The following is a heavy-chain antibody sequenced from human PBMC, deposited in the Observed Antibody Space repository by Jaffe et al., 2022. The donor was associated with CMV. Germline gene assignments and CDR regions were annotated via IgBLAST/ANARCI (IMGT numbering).Heavy chain of an antibody. J-gene: IGHJ3*02. D-gene: IGHD1-26*01. CDR3: ARGGPGWAFDI. CDR2: VWNDGDTK. CDR1: GFTFSTYA. Sequence: QVQLVESGGGVVQPGKSLRLSCAASGFTFSTYAMHWVRQAPGKGLEWVAVVWNDGDTKYYVDSVKGRFTISRDNFKNTLYLQMTSLRVEDTAVYYCARGGPGWAFDIWGQGTMVSASS. V-gene: IGHV3-33*08.